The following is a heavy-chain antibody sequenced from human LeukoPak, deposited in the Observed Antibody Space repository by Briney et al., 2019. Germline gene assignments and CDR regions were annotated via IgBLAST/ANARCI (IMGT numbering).Heavy chain of an antibody. CDR3: AKGRGYYDYVWGSYRSQGFDY. D-gene: IGHD3-16*02. V-gene: IGHV3-23*01. J-gene: IGHJ4*02. CDR1: GFTFSSYA. CDR2: ISGSGGST. Sequence: GGPLRLSCAASGFTFSSYAMSWVRQAPGKGLEWVSAISGSGGSTYYADSVKGRFTISRDNSKNTLYLQMNSLRAEDTAVYYCAKGRGYYDYVWGSYRSQGFDYWGQGTLVTVSS.